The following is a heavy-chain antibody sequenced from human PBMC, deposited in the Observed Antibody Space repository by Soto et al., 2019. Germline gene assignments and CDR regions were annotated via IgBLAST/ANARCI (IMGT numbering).Heavy chain of an antibody. V-gene: IGHV4-59*12. D-gene: IGHD2-2*01. CDR2: IYYSGST. Sequence: PSETLSLTCTVSGGSISSYYWSWIRQPPGKGLEWIGYIYYSGSTNYNPSLKSRVTISVDTSKNQFSLKLSSVTAADTAVYYCARGRRYCSSTSCYNWFDPWGQGTLVTVS. CDR1: GGSISSYY. CDR3: ARGRRYCSSTSCYNWFDP. J-gene: IGHJ5*02.